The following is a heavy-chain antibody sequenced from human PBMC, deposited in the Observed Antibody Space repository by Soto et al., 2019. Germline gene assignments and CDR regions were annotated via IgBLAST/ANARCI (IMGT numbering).Heavy chain of an antibody. CDR1: GFTFDDYA. D-gene: IGHD2-15*01. J-gene: IGHJ4*02. V-gene: IGHV3-9*01. CDR3: AKDFLKYCSGGSCYSFDY. CDR2: ISWNSGSI. Sequence: GGSLRLSCAASGFTFDDYAMHWVRQAPGKGLEWVSGISWNSGSIGYADSVKGRFTISRDNAKNSLYLQMNSLRAEDTALYYCAKDFLKYCSGGSCYSFDYWGQGTLVTVSS.